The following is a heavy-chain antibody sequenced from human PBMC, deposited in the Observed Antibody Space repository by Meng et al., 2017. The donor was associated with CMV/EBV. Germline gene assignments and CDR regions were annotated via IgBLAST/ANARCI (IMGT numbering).Heavy chain of an antibody. J-gene: IGHJ5*02. V-gene: IGHV3-23*01. CDR1: GSTFSSYA. CDR2: ISGSGGST. Sequence: GGSLRLSCAASGSTFSSYAMSWVRQAPGKGLEWVSAISGSGGSTYYADSVKGRFTISRDNSKNTLYLQMNSLRAEDTAVYYCAKDGGGVITIFGVANPTGGFDPWGQGTLVTVSS. D-gene: IGHD3-3*01. CDR3: AKDGGGVITIFGVANPTGGFDP.